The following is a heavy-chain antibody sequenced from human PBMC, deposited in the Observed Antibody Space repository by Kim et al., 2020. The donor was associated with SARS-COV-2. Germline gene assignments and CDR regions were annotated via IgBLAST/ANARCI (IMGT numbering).Heavy chain of an antibody. CDR3: AREGGYSGYGGPYFDY. CDR2: IYYSGST. V-gene: IGHV4-39*07. Sequence: SETLSLTCTVSGGSISSSSYYWGWIRQPPGKGLEWIGSIYYSGSTYYNPSLKSRVTISVDTSKNQFSLKLSSVTAADTAVYYCAREGGYSGYGGPYFDYWGQGTLVTVSS. J-gene: IGHJ4*02. D-gene: IGHD5-12*01. CDR1: GGSISSSSYY.